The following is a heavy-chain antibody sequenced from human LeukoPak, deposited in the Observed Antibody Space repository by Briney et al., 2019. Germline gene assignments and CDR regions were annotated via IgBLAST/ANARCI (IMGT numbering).Heavy chain of an antibody. Sequence: AGTLSFSCAASGFTFSDYYMSWLRQAQGKGLEGVSYISSSGSTKYYAYSVKGRFTIARANAKNSLHLHMNSLRAEDTAIYYCARVMTVAATESFDYWGQGTLVTVSS. CDR2: ISSSGSTK. D-gene: IGHD6-19*01. J-gene: IGHJ4*02. CDR3: ARVMTVAATESFDY. CDR1: GFTFSDYY. V-gene: IGHV3-11*04.